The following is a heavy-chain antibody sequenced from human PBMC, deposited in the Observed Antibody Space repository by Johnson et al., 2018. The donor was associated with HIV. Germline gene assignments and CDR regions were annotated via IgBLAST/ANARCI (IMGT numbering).Heavy chain of an antibody. CDR3: AKDSDYDTHWSAFDI. CDR1: GFIFDDYG. J-gene: IGHJ3*02. Sequence: VRLVESGGGVLRPGASLRLSCEGFGFIFDDYGLNWVRQGPGKGLEWVSGINWNGGSGGYADSVKGRFIISRDNAKNSLYLQMNSLRAEDTALYYCAKDSDYDTHWSAFDIWGQGTMVTVSS. V-gene: IGHV3-20*04. CDR2: INWNGGSG. D-gene: IGHD3-22*01.